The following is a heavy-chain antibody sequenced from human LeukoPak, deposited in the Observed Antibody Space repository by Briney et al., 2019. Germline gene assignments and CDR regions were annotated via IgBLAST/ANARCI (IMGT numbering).Heavy chain of an antibody. CDR3: ARGAMGGANWFDP. CDR2: IHYNGKT. D-gene: IGHD5-18*01. V-gene: IGHV4-31*03. J-gene: IGHJ5*02. Sequence: PSQTLSLTCTVSGGSISSGGYYWSWIRQHPGKGLEWIGYIHYNGKTYYNPSLKSRVTISVDTSKNQFSLKLSSVTAADTAVFYCARGAMGGANWFDPWGQGTLVTVSS. CDR1: GGSISSGGYY.